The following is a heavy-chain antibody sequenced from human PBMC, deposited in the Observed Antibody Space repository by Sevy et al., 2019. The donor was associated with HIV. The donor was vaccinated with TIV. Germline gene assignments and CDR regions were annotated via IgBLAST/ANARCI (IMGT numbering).Heavy chain of an antibody. CDR2: ISGSGGST. D-gene: IGHD4-17*01. CDR3: AKGGDYLPTYFDY. J-gene: IGHJ4*02. CDR1: GFTFSSYA. Sequence: GGSLRLSCAASGFTFSSYAMSWVRQAPGKGLEWVSAISGSGGSTYYANSVKGRFTISRDNSKNTLYLQMNSLRAEDTAVYYCAKGGDYLPTYFDYWGQGTLVTVSS. V-gene: IGHV3-23*01.